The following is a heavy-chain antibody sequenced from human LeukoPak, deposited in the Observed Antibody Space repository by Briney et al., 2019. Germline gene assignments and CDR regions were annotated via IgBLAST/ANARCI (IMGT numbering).Heavy chain of an antibody. D-gene: IGHD1-14*01. J-gene: IGHJ5*02. CDR1: GGSISSYY. CDR2: IYSSGTT. CDR3: ARDIIGTFNWFNP. Sequence: KPSETLSLTYTVSGGSISSYYWSWIRQPAGKGLEWIGRIYSSGTTNYNPSLKSRVTMSVDTSKNQFSLKLSSVTAADTAVYYCARDIIGTFNWFNPWGQGTLVTVSS. V-gene: IGHV4-4*07.